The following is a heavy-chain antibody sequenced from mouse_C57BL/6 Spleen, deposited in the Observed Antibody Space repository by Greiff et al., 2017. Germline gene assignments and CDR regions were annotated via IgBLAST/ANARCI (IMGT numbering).Heavy chain of an antibody. CDR2: IDPSDSDT. V-gene: IGHV1-52*01. J-gene: IGHJ3*01. CDR1: GYTFTSYW. Sequence: QVQLQQPGAELVRPGSSVKLSCKASGYTFTSYWMHWVKQRPIQGLEWIGNIDPSDSDTHYNQKFKDKATLTVDKSSSTAYMQRSSLTSEDSAVYYCARGHGYYPAWFAYWGQGTLVTVSA. D-gene: IGHD2-3*01. CDR3: ARGHGYYPAWFAY.